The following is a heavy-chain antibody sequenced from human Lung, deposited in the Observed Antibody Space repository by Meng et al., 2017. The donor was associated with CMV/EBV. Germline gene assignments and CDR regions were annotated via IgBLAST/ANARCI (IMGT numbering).Heavy chain of an antibody. Sequence: SETLSLXCTVSGGSSSSSSSYWGWIRQSPRKGLEWIGNIYYSGTTYYNPSLKSRVTISVDTSKNQFSLKLSTVTAADTAVYYCVGGRGSSWYQADYFDYWXHDTLVTVSS. J-gene: IGHJ4*01. CDR1: GGSSSSSSSY. CDR2: IYYSGTT. CDR3: VGGRGSSWYQADYFDY. V-gene: IGHV4-39*07. D-gene: IGHD6-13*01.